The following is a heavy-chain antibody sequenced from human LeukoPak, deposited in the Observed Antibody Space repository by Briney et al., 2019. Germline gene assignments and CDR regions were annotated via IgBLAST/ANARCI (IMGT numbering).Heavy chain of an antibody. CDR3: ARDRIAAAVLDY. J-gene: IGHJ4*02. V-gene: IGHV1-69*05. D-gene: IGHD6-13*01. CDR1: GGTFRTYD. Sequence: GASVKVSCKASGGTFRTYDLSWVRQAPGQGLEWMGAFMPMLGTADYAPKFQGRLTITTDESTSTAYMELRSLRSDDTAVFFCARDRIAAAVLDYWGQGTLVTVSS. CDR2: FMPMLGTA.